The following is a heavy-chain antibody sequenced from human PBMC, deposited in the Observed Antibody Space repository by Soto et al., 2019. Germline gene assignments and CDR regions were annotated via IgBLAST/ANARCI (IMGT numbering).Heavy chain of an antibody. CDR3: ARDLRFQGHDYADYLGYGMDV. D-gene: IGHD4-17*01. V-gene: IGHV4-59*01. J-gene: IGHJ6*01. CDR1: GGSISPYY. CDR2: IYYSGRT. Sequence: SETLSLTCTVSGGSISPYYWSWIRQPPGKGLEWIGFIYYSGRTSYNPSLKSRVTISVDTSKNQFSLNLSSVTAADTAVYYCARDLRFQGHDYADYLGYGMDVWGQGTTVTVSS.